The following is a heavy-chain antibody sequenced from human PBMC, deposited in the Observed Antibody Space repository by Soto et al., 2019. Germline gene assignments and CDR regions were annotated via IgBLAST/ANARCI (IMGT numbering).Heavy chain of an antibody. D-gene: IGHD1-26*01. Sequence: GGSLRLSCAASGFTFSRYWMHWVRQAPGKGLVWVSRIDNDGSSTTYVDSVKGRFTISRDNSKNTLYLQMNSLRAEDTAVYYCAKEPKWEPLLDAFDIWGQGTMVTVSS. CDR3: AKEPKWEPLLDAFDI. J-gene: IGHJ3*02. CDR1: GFTFSRYW. V-gene: IGHV3-74*01. CDR2: IDNDGSST.